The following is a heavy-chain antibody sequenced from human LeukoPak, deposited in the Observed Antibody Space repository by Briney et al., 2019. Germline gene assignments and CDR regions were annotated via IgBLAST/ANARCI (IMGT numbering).Heavy chain of an antibody. CDR1: GFTFSSYA. J-gene: IGHJ6*02. Sequence: GGSLRLPCAASGFTFSSYAMSWVRQAPGKGLEWVSAISGSGGSTYYADSVKGRFTISRDNSKNTLYLQMNSLRAEDTAVYYCATYGSGSYYYYHYGMDVWGQGTTVTVSS. D-gene: IGHD3-10*01. V-gene: IGHV3-23*01. CDR3: ATYGSGSYYYYHYGMDV. CDR2: ISGSGGST.